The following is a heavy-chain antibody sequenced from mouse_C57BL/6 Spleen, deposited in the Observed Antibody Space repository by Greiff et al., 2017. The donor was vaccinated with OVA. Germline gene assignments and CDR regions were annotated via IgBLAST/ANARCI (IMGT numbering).Heavy chain of an antibody. Sequence: EVQLQQSGAELVKPGASVKLSCTASGFNIKDYYMHWVKQRTEQGLEWIGRIDPEDGETKYAPKFPGKATITADTSSNTAYLQLSSLTSEDTAVYYCAYELLDYAMDYWGQGTSVTVSS. CDR1: GFNIKDYY. J-gene: IGHJ4*01. CDR2: IDPEDGET. CDR3: AYELLDYAMDY. V-gene: IGHV14-2*01. D-gene: IGHD1-1*01.